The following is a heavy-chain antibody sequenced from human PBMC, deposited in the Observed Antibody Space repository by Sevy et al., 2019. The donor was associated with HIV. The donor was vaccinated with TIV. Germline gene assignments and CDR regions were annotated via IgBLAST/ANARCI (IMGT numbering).Heavy chain of an antibody. Sequence: SETLSLTCIVSGDSISTYFWSWIRQTPGKGLEWIGYVSYTGTTNYNPSLRSRVTISLDTSKNQFSLKLNSVTAADTAVYYCARDYYDNRPRGFDPWGQGILVTVSS. CDR1: GDSISTYF. CDR2: VSYTGTT. J-gene: IGHJ5*02. V-gene: IGHV4-59*01. D-gene: IGHD3-22*01. CDR3: ARDYYDNRPRGFDP.